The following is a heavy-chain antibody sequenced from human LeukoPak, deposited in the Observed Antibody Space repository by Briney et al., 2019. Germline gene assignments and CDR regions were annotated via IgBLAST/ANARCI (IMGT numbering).Heavy chain of an antibody. CDR1: AFIFSSFS. D-gene: IGHD3-10*01. CDR3: ARGNYYGSGSYCFVDY. V-gene: IGHV3-30-3*01. Sequence: PGGSLRLSCAASAFIFSSFSMHWVRQAPGKGLEWVAVISYDGSNKYYADSVKGRFTISRDNSKSTLYMQMNTLRAEDTAMYYCARGNYYGSGSYCFVDYWGQGTLVTVSS. CDR2: ISYDGSNK. J-gene: IGHJ4*02.